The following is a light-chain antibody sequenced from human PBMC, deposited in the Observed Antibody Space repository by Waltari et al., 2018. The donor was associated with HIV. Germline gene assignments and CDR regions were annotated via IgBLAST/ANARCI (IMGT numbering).Light chain of an antibody. CDR1: DSDIGTYDY. CDR2: DVN. V-gene: IGLV2-14*03. CDR3: SSYTTTHTNVV. Sequence: TISCTGTDSDIGTYDYVTWYQQYPDKAPRLMIYDVNNRPSGVSSRFSGSKSDNTASLTISGLQAEDEADYYCSSYTTTHTNVVFGGGTKLTVL. J-gene: IGLJ3*02.